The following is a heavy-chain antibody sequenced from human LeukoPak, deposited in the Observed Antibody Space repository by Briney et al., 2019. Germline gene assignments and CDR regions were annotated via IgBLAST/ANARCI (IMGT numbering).Heavy chain of an antibody. CDR3: ASSIGSGYSYGYVF. CDR2: ISTTRST. CDR1: GDSISGGSYV. D-gene: IGHD5-18*01. J-gene: IGHJ4*02. V-gene: IGHV4-61*02. Sequence: SENLSFNCTVSGDSISGGSYVWSWIRQRAGKGLECIGRISTTRSTNYNPSLKSRVTISVDTSKNQFSLKLSSVTAADTAVYYCASSIGSGYSYGYVFWGQGTLVTVSS.